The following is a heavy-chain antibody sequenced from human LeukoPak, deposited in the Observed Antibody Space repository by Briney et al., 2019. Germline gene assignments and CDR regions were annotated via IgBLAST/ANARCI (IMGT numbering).Heavy chain of an antibody. CDR2: IGWNSGGI. J-gene: IGHJ4*02. CDR3: AKAGRFGESPGGHFDY. D-gene: IGHD3-10*01. Sequence: GGSLRLSCAASGFTFDDYAMRWVRQAPGKGLEWVSGIGWNSGGIGYADSVKGRFAISRDNAKNSLYLQLNSLRTEDTALYYCAKAGRFGESPGGHFDYWGQGTLVTVSS. V-gene: IGHV3-9*01. CDR1: GFTFDDYA.